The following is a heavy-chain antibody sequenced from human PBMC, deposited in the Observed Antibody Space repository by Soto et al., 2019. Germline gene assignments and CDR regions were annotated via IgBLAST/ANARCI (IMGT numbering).Heavy chain of an antibody. D-gene: IGHD2-2*01. V-gene: IGHV1-8*01. J-gene: IGHJ6*03. CDR2: MNPNSGNT. CDR1: GYTFTSYD. CDR3: ARWGFCISTSCLHYYYYYYMDV. Sequence: ASVKVSCKASGYTFTSYDINWVRQATGQGLEWMGWMNPNSGNTGYAQKFQGRVTMTRNTSISTAYMELSSLRSEDTAVYYCARWGFCISTSCLHYYYYYYMDVWGKGTTVTVSS.